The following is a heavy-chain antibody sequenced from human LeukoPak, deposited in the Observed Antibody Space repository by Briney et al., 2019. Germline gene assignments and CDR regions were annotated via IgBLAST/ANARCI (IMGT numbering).Heavy chain of an antibody. J-gene: IGHJ6*02. CDR3: AREWGITMVRGVITHYGMDV. CDR2: ISSSSSYI. D-gene: IGHD3-10*01. Sequence: GVSLRLSCAASGFTFSSYSMNWVRQAPGKGLEWVSSISSSSSYIYYADSVKGRFTISRDNAKNSLYLQMNSLRAEYTAVYYCAREWGITMVRGVITHYGMDVWGQGTTVTVSS. V-gene: IGHV3-21*01. CDR1: GFTFSSYS.